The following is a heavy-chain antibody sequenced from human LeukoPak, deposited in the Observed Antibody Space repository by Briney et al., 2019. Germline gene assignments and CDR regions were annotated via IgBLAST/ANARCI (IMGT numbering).Heavy chain of an antibody. CDR3: AKRAEYYDSSGYYVY. CDR2: ISGSGGST. CDR1: GFTFSSYA. D-gene: IGHD3-22*01. Sequence: GGSLRLSCAASGFTFSSYAMSWVRQAPGKGLEWVSAISGSGGSTYYADSVKGRFTISRDNSKNTRYLQMNSLRAEDTAVYYCAKRAEYYDSSGYYVYWGQGTLVTVSS. V-gene: IGHV3-23*01. J-gene: IGHJ4*02.